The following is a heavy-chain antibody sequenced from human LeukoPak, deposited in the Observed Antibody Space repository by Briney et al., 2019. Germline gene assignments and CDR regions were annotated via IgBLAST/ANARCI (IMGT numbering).Heavy chain of an antibody. Sequence: GGSLRLSYATSGFTLRHCDMLWVRQAPGKGLEGVSMIRYGGKNQYYVESVKGRFTFSRDNTKNTLYLQMDGLRVEDTAMYYCARGPMVRGVKDYNYYMDVWGKGTTVTVSS. CDR1: GFTLRHCD. V-gene: IGHV3-30*02. CDR2: IRYGGKNQ. CDR3: ARGPMVRGVKDYNYYMDV. D-gene: IGHD3-10*01. J-gene: IGHJ6*03.